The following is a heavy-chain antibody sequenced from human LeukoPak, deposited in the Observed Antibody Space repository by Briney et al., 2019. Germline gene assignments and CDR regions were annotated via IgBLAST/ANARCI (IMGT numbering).Heavy chain of an antibody. V-gene: IGHV4-34*01. J-gene: IGHJ4*02. CDR3: ARIYFDWLSPDY. CDR2: INHSGST. CDR1: GGSFSGYY. Sequence: SETLSLTCAVYGGSFSGYYWSWIRQPPGKGLEWIGEINHSGSTNYNPSLKSRVTISVDTSKNQFSLKLSSVTAADTAVHYCARIYFDWLSPDYWGQGTLVTVSS. D-gene: IGHD3-9*01.